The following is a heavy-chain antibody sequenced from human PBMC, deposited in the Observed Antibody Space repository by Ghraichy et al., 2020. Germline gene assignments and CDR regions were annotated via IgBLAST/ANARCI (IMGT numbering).Heavy chain of an antibody. CDR3: ALGGAVAGPYIHY. CDR1: GDSISTYY. D-gene: IGHD6-19*01. Sequence: SETLSLTCNVSGDSISTYYWTWIRQPPGKELEWIGSIYHTGGTNYNPSLKSRVAISVDTSKNQFSLNLYSVTAADTAVYYCALGGAVAGPYIHYWGQGTLVSVSS. V-gene: IGHV4-59*01. J-gene: IGHJ4*02. CDR2: IYHTGGT.